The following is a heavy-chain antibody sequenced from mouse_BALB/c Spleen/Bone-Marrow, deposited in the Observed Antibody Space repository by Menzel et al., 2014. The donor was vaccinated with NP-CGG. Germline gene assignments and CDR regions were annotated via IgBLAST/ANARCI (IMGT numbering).Heavy chain of an antibody. CDR3: ARDYYGSSYDY. D-gene: IGHD1-1*01. CDR1: GYAFTNYL. Sequence: QVQLQQPGAELVRPGTSVKVSCKASGYAFTNYLIEWVKKRPGQGLEWIGVINPGSGGTNYNEKFKGKATVTADKSSSTAYMQLSSLTSDDSAVYFCARDYYGSSYDYWGQGTTLTVSS. V-gene: IGHV1-54*01. CDR2: INPGSGGT. J-gene: IGHJ2*01.